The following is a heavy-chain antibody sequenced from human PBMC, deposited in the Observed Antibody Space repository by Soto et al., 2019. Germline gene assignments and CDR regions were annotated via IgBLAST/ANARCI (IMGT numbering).Heavy chain of an antibody. Sequence: GASLNISCKGSGYSFAGYWITWVRQKPGKGLEWMGRIDPSDSQTYYSPSFRGHVTISVTKSITTVFLQWSSLRASDTAMYYCARQIYDSDTGPNFQYYFDSWGQGTTVTVSS. D-gene: IGHD3-22*01. V-gene: IGHV5-10-1*01. CDR3: ARQIYDSDTGPNFQYYFDS. CDR2: IDPSDSQT. J-gene: IGHJ4*03. CDR1: GYSFAGYW.